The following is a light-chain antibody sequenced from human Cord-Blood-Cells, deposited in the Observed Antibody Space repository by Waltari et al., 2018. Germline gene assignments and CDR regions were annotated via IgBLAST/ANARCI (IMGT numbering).Light chain of an antibody. V-gene: IGKV3-11*01. J-gene: IGKJ5*01. CDR3: QQRSNWPPVT. Sequence: EIVLTQSPATLSLSPGERATLSCRASQSVSSYLAWYQQKPGQEPRLLIYDASNRATGSPARFSGSGSVTDFTLTISSLEPEDFAVYYCQQRSNWPPVTFGQGTRLEIK. CDR1: QSVSSY. CDR2: DAS.